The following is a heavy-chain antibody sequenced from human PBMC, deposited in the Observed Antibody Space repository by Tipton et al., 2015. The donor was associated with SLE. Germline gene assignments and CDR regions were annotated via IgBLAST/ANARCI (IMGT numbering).Heavy chain of an antibody. Sequence: YYWGWIRQPPGKGLEWVSYISSSSSYTNYADSVKGRFTISRDNAKNSLYLQMNSLRAEDTAVYYCARDPRGSSWPEGMDVWGQGTTVTVSS. CDR1: YY. D-gene: IGHD6-13*01. J-gene: IGHJ6*02. V-gene: IGHV3-11*05. CDR2: ISSSSSYT. CDR3: ARDPRGSSWPEGMDV.